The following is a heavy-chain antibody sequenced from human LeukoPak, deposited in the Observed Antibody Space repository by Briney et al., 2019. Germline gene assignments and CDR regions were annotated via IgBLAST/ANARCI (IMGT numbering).Heavy chain of an antibody. CDR2: INNSGGST. CDR3: ARGGAVRPDY. D-gene: IGHD6-6*01. Sequence: GGSLRLSCAPSGFTFSSYAMRWVRQAPGKGLEWVSGINNSGGSTYYADSVKGRFTISRDNARNSLYLQMNSLRAEDTAVYYCARGGAVRPDYWGQGTLVTVSS. V-gene: IGHV3-23*01. J-gene: IGHJ4*02. CDR1: GFTFSSYA.